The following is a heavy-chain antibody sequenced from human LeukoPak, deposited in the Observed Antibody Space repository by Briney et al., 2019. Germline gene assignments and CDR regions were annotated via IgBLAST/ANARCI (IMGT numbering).Heavy chain of an antibody. CDR2: ISVYKGDT. Sequence: ASVKVSCKASGYTFTNFGISWVRQAPGQGLEWMGWISVYKGDTNYAQILQDRVTMTTDTSTSTAYMELRSLRSEDTAVYYCASLDSSGYYYAEYFQHWGQGTLVTVSS. CDR3: ASLDSSGYYYAEYFQH. J-gene: IGHJ1*01. CDR1: GYTFTNFG. V-gene: IGHV1-18*01. D-gene: IGHD3-22*01.